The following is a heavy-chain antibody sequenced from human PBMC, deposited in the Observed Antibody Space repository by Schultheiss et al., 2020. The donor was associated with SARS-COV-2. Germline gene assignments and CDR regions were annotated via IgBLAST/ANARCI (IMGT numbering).Heavy chain of an antibody. V-gene: IGHV1-3*02. CDR2: SNAGNGNT. J-gene: IGHJ6*02. CDR1: GYTFTSYA. CDR3: ARDLGYCSGGSCLSGYYYYGMDV. Sequence: ASVKVSCKASGYTFTSYAMHWVRQAPGQRLEWMGWSNAGNGNTKYSQEFQGRVTITRDTSASTVYMELSSLRSEDTAVYYCARDLGYCSGGSCLSGYYYYGMDVWGQGTTVTVSS. D-gene: IGHD2-15*01.